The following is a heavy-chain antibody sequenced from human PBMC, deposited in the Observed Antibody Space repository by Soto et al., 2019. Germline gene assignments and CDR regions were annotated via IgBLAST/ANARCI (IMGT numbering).Heavy chain of an antibody. Sequence: SETLSLTCTVSGGSISSYYWSWIRQPPGKGLEWIGYIYYSGSTNYNPSLKSRVTISVDTSKNQFSLKLSSVTAADTAVYYCARHKGNWNDVLAFDIWGQGTMVS. CDR3: ARHKGNWNDVLAFDI. J-gene: IGHJ3*02. V-gene: IGHV4-59*08. CDR2: IYYSGST. CDR1: GGSISSYY. D-gene: IGHD1-1*01.